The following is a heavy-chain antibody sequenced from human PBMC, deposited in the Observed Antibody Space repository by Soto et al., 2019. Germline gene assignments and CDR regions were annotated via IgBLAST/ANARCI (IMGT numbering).Heavy chain of an antibody. J-gene: IGHJ4*02. CDR3: ARGEHGRYYDSSGYYPGDY. CDR2: ISYDGSNK. D-gene: IGHD3-22*01. CDR1: GFTFSSYA. V-gene: IGHV3-30-3*01. Sequence: GGSLRLSCAASGFTFSSYAMHWVRQAPGKGLEWVAVISYDGSNKYYADSVKGRFTISRDNSKNTLYLQMNSLRAEDTAVYYCARGEHGRYYDSSGYYPGDYWGQGTLVTVSS.